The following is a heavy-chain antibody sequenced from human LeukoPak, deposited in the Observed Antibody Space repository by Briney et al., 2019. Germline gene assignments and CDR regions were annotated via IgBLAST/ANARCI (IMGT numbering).Heavy chain of an antibody. V-gene: IGHV3-30-3*01. CDR1: GFTFISYA. CDR2: ISYDGDNK. Sequence: GGSLRLSCAASGFTFISYAMHWVRQAPGKGLEWVAVISYDGDNKYYADSVKGRFTISRDNSKNTLYLQMNSLRVEDTAVYYCARGPSGNYFDYWGQGTLVTVSS. CDR3: ARGPSGNYFDY. J-gene: IGHJ4*02. D-gene: IGHD1-26*01.